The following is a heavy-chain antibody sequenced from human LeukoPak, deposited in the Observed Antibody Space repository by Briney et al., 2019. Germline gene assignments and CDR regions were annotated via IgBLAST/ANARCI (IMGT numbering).Heavy chain of an antibody. Sequence: GGSLRLSCAASGFTFSSYAMSWVRQAPGKGLEWVSAISGSGGSTYYADSVKGRFTISRDNAKDSLYLQMNSLRAEDTAVYYCARVDVRGAVYFDYWGQGTLVTVSS. D-gene: IGHD3-10*02. CDR1: GFTFSSYA. V-gene: IGHV3-23*01. J-gene: IGHJ4*02. CDR2: ISGSGGST. CDR3: ARVDVRGAVYFDY.